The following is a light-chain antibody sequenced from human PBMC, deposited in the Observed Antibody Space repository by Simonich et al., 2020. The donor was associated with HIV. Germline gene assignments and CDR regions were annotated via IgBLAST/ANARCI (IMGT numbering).Light chain of an antibody. Sequence: EIVLTQSPATMSLSPGERAPLSCRASQSVSSYLAWYQKKLGQAPRLLIYDASNRATGIPARFSGSGSGTDFTLTISSLEPEDFAVYYCQQRSNPLTFGGGTKVEIK. V-gene: IGKV3-11*01. J-gene: IGKJ4*01. CDR1: QSVSSY. CDR3: QQRSNPLT. CDR2: DAS.